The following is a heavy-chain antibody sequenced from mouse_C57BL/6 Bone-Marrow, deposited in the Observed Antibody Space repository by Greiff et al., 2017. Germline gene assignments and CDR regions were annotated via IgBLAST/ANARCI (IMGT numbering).Heavy chain of an antibody. CDR2: IYPGDGDT. CDR1: GYAFSSSW. Sequence: VQLQQSGPELVKPGASVKISCKASGYAFSSSWMNWVKQRPGKGLEWIGRIYPGDGDTNYNGKFKGKATLTADKSSSTAYMQLSSLTSEDSAVYFCARRGDGYDPYYFDYWGQGTTLTVSS. CDR3: ARRGDGYDPYYFDY. V-gene: IGHV1-82*01. D-gene: IGHD2-2*01. J-gene: IGHJ2*01.